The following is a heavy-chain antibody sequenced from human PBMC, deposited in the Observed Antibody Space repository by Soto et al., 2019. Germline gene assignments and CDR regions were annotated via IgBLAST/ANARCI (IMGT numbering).Heavy chain of an antibody. CDR3: ARVEDTAMVAFDY. V-gene: IGHV4-61*01. CDR2: IYYSGST. J-gene: IGHJ4*02. D-gene: IGHD5-18*01. Sequence: SETLSLTCIVAYGSVISGSDYCSWIRQPPGKGLEWIGYIYYSGSTNYNPSLKSRVTISVDTSKNQFSLKLSSVTAADTAVYYCARVEDTAMVAFDYLGQGTLVTVSS. CDR1: YGSVISGSDY.